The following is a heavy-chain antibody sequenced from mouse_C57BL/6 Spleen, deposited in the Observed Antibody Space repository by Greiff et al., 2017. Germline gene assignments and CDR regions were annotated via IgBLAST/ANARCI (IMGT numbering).Heavy chain of an antibody. J-gene: IGHJ1*03. CDR1: GYTFTSYW. CDR2: IDPSDSET. Sequence: QVQLQQPGAELVRPGSSVKLSCKASGYTFTSYWMPWVKQRPIQGLEWIGNIDPSDSETHYTQKFKDKATLTVDKSSSTAYMQLSSLTSEDSAVYDCARDYGSSHWYFDVWGTGTTGTVAS. D-gene: IGHD1-1*01. V-gene: IGHV1-52*01. CDR3: ARDYGSSHWYFDV.